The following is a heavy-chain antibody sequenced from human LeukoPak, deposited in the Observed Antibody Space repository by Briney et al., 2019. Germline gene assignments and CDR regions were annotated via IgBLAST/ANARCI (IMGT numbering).Heavy chain of an antibody. CDR3: AREVVWTGYPYYFDY. Sequence: PSETLSLTCTVSGGSISSSSYYWGWIRQPPGKGLEWIGSIYYSGSTYYNPSLKSRVTISVDTSKNQFSLKLSSVTAADTAVYYCAREVVWTGYPYYFDYWGQGTLVTVSS. CDR1: GGSISSSSYY. J-gene: IGHJ4*02. CDR2: IYYSGST. D-gene: IGHD3/OR15-3a*01. V-gene: IGHV4-39*07.